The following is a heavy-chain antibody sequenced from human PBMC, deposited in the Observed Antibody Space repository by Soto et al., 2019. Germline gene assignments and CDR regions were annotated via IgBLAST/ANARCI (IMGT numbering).Heavy chain of an antibody. CDR3: ARDSGDYSAFDI. D-gene: IGHD4-17*01. J-gene: IGHJ3*02. CDR1: GGSISAYY. Sequence: PSETLSLTCTVSGGSISAYYWSCIRQPAGKGLEWIGRIYTSGSTSYNPSLKSRVTMSIDTSKNQFSVKLTSVTAADTAVYYCARDSGDYSAFDIWAQGTMVTVSS. CDR2: IYTSGST. V-gene: IGHV4-4*07.